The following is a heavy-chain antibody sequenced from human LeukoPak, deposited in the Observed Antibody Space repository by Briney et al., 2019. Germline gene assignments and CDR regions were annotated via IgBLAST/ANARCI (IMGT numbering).Heavy chain of an antibody. CDR3: AKVPGVWGTLLNS. V-gene: IGHV1-46*01. CDR1: GYTFTSYY. CDR2: INPSSGNT. D-gene: IGHD3-16*01. Sequence: ASVKVSCKASGYTFTSYYMHWVRQAPGQGLEWMGIINPSSGNTNYAQKFQGRVTMTRDMSTSTAYMELSSLRSEDTAVYYCAKVPGVWGTLLNSWGQRTQVSV. J-gene: IGHJ4*02.